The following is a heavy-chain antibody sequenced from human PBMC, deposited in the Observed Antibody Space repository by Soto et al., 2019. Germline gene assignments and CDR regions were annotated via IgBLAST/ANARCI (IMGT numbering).Heavy chain of an antibody. Sequence: GGSLRLSCAASGFTFSSYEMNWVRQAPGKGLEWVSYISSSGSTIYYADSVKGRFTISRDNAKNSLYLQMNSLRAEDTAVYYCARGASLDPEDGYFDYWGQGTLVTVSS. CDR2: ISSSGSTI. V-gene: IGHV3-48*03. CDR1: GFTFSSYE. D-gene: IGHD1-26*01. J-gene: IGHJ4*03. CDR3: ARGASLDPEDGYFDY.